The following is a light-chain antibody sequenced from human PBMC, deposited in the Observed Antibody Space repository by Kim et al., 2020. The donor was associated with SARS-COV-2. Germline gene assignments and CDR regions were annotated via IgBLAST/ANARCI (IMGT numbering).Light chain of an antibody. CDR1: KLGDKY. CDR3: QAWDSSTWV. V-gene: IGLV3-1*01. CDR2: QDS. J-gene: IGLJ2*01. Sequence: VSPGRTASITGTGDKLGDKYAGWYQQKPGQSPVLVIYQDSKRPSWIPERVSGSNSGNSATLTVSGTQAMDESDYYCQAWDSSTWVFGGGTQLTVL.